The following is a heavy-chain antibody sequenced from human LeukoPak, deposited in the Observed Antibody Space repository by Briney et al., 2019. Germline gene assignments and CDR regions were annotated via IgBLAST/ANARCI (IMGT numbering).Heavy chain of an antibody. J-gene: IGHJ4*02. CDR1: GYTFTNYA. CDR2: ISPYNGKT. CDR3: ARENVFLGDQVLLFLQPDY. V-gene: IGHV1-18*01. Sequence: ASVKVSCKASGYTFTNYAFSWVRQAPGQGLEWMGWISPYNGKTDYAQKFQDRVTMTADTSTSTAYMELRSLRFDDTAVYYCARENVFLGDQVLLFLQPDYWGQGTLVTVSS. D-gene: IGHD2-21*02.